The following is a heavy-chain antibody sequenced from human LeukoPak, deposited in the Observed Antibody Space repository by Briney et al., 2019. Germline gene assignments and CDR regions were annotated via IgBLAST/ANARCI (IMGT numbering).Heavy chain of an antibody. J-gene: IGHJ4*02. D-gene: IGHD1-7*01. CDR1: GFTFSSYA. CDR3: AKDQKYNWNWVPGDY. CDR2: ISYDGSNK. Sequence: GGSLRLSCAASGFTFSSYAMHWVRQAPGKGLEWVAVISYDGSNKYYADSVKGRFTISRDNSKNTLYLQMNSLRAEDTAVYYCAKDQKYNWNWVPGDYWGQGTLVTVSS. V-gene: IGHV3-30*04.